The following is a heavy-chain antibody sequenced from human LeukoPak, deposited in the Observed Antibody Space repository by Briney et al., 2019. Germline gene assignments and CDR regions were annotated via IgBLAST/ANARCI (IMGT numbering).Heavy chain of an antibody. Sequence: ASVKVSCKASGYTFTSYGISWVRQAPGQGLEWMGWISAYNGNTNYAQKLQGRVTMTTDTSTSTAYMELRSLGSDDTAVYYCARDLAPDSRTLQHWRQGTLVTVSS. CDR2: ISAYNGNT. CDR1: GYTFTSYG. V-gene: IGHV1-18*01. CDR3: ARDLAPDSRTLQH. J-gene: IGHJ1*01. D-gene: IGHD1-14*01.